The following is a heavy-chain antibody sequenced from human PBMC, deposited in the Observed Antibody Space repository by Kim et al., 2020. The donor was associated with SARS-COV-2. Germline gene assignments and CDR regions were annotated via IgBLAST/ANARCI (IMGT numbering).Heavy chain of an antibody. J-gene: IGHJ4*02. CDR3: AREVGRGSGYSH. CDR2: T. D-gene: IGHD3-22*01. V-gene: IGHV4-39*07. Sequence: TYYNPSLKSRVTISVATSQNQVFLRLSSVTAADTAVYDCAREVGRGSGYSHWGQGTLVVVSS.